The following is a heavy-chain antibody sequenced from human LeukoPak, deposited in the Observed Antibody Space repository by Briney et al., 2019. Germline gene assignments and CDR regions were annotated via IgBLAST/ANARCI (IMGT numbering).Heavy chain of an antibody. CDR3: ARARSGNYYPIDY. D-gene: IGHD1-26*01. Sequence: GGSLRLSCAASGFTFSSYAMHGVRQAPGKGLGWVAVISYDGSNKDYGDSVKGRFTISRDNYKTILYLQMNSLRAEDTDVSYCARARSGNYYPIDYWGQGTLVTVSS. CDR1: GFTFSSYA. V-gene: IGHV3-30*04. J-gene: IGHJ4*02. CDR2: ISYDGSNK.